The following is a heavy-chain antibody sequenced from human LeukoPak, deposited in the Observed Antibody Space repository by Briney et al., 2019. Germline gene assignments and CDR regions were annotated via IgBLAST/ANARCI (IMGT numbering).Heavy chain of an antibody. V-gene: IGHV3-11*03. Sequence: PGGSLRLSCAASGFTFSDYYMSWIRQAPGKGLEWVSYISDSSGYTKDADSVKGRFTISRDNSRNTVYLQMNALRAEDTAVYYCASGWGMAVGGQGTTVTVSS. J-gene: IGHJ6*02. CDR1: GFTFSDYY. D-gene: IGHD2-15*01. CDR3: ASGWGMAV. CDR2: ISDSSGYT.